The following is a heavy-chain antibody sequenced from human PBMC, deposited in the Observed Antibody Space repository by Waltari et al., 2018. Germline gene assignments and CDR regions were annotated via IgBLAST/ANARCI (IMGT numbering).Heavy chain of an antibody. V-gene: IGHV1-18*01. CDR2: INPYNGDT. CDR1: GYIFSHYG. Sequence: QLVQSGAEVKKPGASVKVSCKASGYIFSHYGITWVRKAPGQGSEWMGLINPYNGDTKYEQNLQGRVTMTTDTSTTTSDMEIRTLRSDDTAIYYCARDDVDSSNFGGFWGQGTLVTVSS. J-gene: IGHJ4*02. CDR3: ARDDVDSSNFGGF. D-gene: IGHD6-13*01.